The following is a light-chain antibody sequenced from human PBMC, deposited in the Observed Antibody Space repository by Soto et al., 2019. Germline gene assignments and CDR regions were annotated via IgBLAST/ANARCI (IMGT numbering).Light chain of an antibody. J-gene: IGKJ1*01. CDR1: QDIRND. CDR2: AAS. Sequence: AIQMTQSPSSLSAPVGDRVTITCRASQDIRNDLGWYQQKPGKTPKLLIFAASSLQSGVPSRFSGSGSGTDFTLTISSLQHEDFATYYCLQDFNYPWTFGQGTKVEIE. V-gene: IGKV1-6*01. CDR3: LQDFNYPWT.